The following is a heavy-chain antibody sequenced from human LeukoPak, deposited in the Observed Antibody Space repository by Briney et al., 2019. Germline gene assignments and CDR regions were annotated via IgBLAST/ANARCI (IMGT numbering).Heavy chain of an antibody. V-gene: IGHV3-15*07. CDR3: STLLH. J-gene: IGHJ4*02. CDR1: GFAFTNAW. CDR2: IKSNSDGGTT. Sequence: GGSLRLSCAASGFAFTNAWMNWVRQAPGKGLEWVGRIKSNSDGGTTDYAAPVKGRFTISRDDSKHTVYLQMDSLKIEDTAVYYCSTLLHWGQGALVTVSS.